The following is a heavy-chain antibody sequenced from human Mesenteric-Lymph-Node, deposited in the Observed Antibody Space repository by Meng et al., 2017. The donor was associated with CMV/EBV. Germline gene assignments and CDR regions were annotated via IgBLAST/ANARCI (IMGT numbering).Heavy chain of an antibody. CDR2: INHSGST. J-gene: IGHJ4*02. CDR3: ARYDDDYVD. Sequence: SETLSLTCAVYGGSFSGYYWSWIRQPPGKGLEWIGEINHSGSTNYNPSLKSRVTISVDTSKNQFSLKLSSVTAVDTAVYYCARYDDDYVDWGQGTLVTVSS. D-gene: IGHD3-16*01. CDR1: GGSFSGYY. V-gene: IGHV4-34*01.